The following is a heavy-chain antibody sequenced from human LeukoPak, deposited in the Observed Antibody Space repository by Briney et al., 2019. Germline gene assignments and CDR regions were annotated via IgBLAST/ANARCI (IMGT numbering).Heavy chain of an antibody. CDR1: GGSISSSSYY. D-gene: IGHD3-16*01. V-gene: IGHV4-39*01. CDR2: IYYSGST. J-gene: IGHJ4*02. Sequence: PSETLSLTCTVSGGSISSSSYYWGWIRQPPGKGLEWIGSIYYSGSTYYNPSLKSRVTISVDTSKNQFSLKLSSATAADTAVYYCARHFRGAPSDYWGQGTLVTVSS. CDR3: ARHFRGAPSDY.